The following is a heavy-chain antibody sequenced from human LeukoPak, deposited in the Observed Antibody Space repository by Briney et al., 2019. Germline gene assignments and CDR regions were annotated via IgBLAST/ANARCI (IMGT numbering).Heavy chain of an antibody. Sequence: SETLSLTCTVSGGSISSYYWSWIRQPPGKGLEWIWYIYYSGSTNYNPSLKSRVTISVDTSKNQFSLKLSSVTAADTAVYYCARHAPRRATRGMDVWGQGTTVTVSS. D-gene: IGHD1-26*01. J-gene: IGHJ6*02. CDR1: GGSISSYY. CDR3: ARHAPRRATRGMDV. CDR2: IYYSGST. V-gene: IGHV4-59*08.